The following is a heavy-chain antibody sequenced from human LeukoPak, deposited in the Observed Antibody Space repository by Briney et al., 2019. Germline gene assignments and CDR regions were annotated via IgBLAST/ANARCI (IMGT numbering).Heavy chain of an antibody. J-gene: IGHJ6*02. V-gene: IGHV3-9*01. CDR3: SKDISAGGLDV. D-gene: IGHD3-16*02. CDR1: GFTFSSYA. Sequence: PGGSLRLSCAASGFTFSSYAMGWVRQTPGKGLEWVAGVFWNGVDKGYADSVKGRFTIFRDNAKNSMYLQMNSLRIEDTALYYCSKDISAGGLDVWGPGTPVTVSS. CDR2: VFWNGVDK.